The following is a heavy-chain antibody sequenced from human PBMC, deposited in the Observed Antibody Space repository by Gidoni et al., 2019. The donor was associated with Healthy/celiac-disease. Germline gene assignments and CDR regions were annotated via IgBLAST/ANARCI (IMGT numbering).Heavy chain of an antibody. D-gene: IGHD3-3*01. CDR1: GGSFSGYY. Sequence: QVQLQQWGAGLLKPSETLSLTCAVYGGSFSGYYWRWIRQPPGKGLEWIGEINHSGSTNYNPSLKSRVTISVDTSKNQFSLKLSSVTAADTAVYYCARAFYDFWSGYSYYFDYWGQGTLVTVSS. CDR2: INHSGST. CDR3: ARAFYDFWSGYSYYFDY. J-gene: IGHJ4*02. V-gene: IGHV4-34*01.